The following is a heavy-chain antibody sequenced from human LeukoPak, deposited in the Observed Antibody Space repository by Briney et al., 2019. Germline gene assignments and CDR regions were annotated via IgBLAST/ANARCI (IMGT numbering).Heavy chain of an antibody. D-gene: IGHD5-18*01. J-gene: IGHJ3*02. Sequence: SETLSLTCTVSGGSISSYYWGWIRQPPGKGLEWIGYIYYSGSTNYNPSLKSRVTISVDTSKNQFSLKLSSVTAADTAVYYCARDQGAGHSYGPDAFDIWGQGTMVTVSS. CDR3: ARDQGAGHSYGPDAFDI. CDR1: GGSISSYY. CDR2: IYYSGST. V-gene: IGHV4-59*12.